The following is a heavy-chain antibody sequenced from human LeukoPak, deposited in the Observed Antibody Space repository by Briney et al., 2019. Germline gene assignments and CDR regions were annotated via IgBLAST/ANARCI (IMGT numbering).Heavy chain of an antibody. Sequence: SETLSLTCAVYGGSFSGYYWSWIRQPPGKGLEWIGEINHSGSTNYNPSLQSRVTISVDTSKNQFSLKLSSVTAADTAVYYCARAGGSGLTGYHLDYWGQGTLVTVSS. CDR1: GGSFSGYY. CDR2: INHSGST. V-gene: IGHV4-34*01. CDR3: ARAGGSGLTGYHLDY. J-gene: IGHJ4*02. D-gene: IGHD3-9*01.